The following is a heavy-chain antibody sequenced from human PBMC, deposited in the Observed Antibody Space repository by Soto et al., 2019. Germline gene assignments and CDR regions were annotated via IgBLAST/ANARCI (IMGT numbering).Heavy chain of an antibody. CDR3: TTDDPYSGYETFDY. V-gene: IGHV3-23*01. D-gene: IGHD5-12*01. Sequence: GGSLRLSCAASGFTFSSYAMSWVRQAPGKGLEWVSAISGSGGSTYYADSVKGRFTISRDNSKNTLYLQMNSLRAEDTAVYYCTTDDPYSGYETFDYWGQGTLVTVSS. J-gene: IGHJ4*02. CDR1: GFTFSSYA. CDR2: ISGSGGST.